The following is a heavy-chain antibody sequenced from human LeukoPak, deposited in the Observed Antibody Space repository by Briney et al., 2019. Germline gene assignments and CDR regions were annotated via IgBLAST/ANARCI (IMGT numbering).Heavy chain of an antibody. CDR2: IYHSGST. Sequence: PSETLSLTCTVSGYSISSGYYWGWIRQPPGKGLEWIGSIYHSGSTYYNPSLKSRVTISVDTSKNQFSLKLSSVTAADTAVYYCARTSRPGAAFDIWGQGTMVTVSS. J-gene: IGHJ3*02. D-gene: IGHD1-14*01. CDR1: GYSISSGYY. V-gene: IGHV4-38-2*02. CDR3: ARTSRPGAAFDI.